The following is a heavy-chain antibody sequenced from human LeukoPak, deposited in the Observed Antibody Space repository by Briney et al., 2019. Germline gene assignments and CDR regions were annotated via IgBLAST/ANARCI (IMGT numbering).Heavy chain of an antibody. D-gene: IGHD3-22*01. CDR1: GYSISSGYY. Sequence: SETLSLTCTVSGYSISSGYYWGWIRQPPGKGLEWIGTIYYSGSTYYNPSLKSRVTISVDTSKNQFSLKLSSVTAADTAVYYCARQVYDSSGYSTDFDYWGQGTLVTVSS. CDR2: IYYSGST. V-gene: IGHV4-38-2*02. CDR3: ARQVYDSSGYSTDFDY. J-gene: IGHJ4*02.